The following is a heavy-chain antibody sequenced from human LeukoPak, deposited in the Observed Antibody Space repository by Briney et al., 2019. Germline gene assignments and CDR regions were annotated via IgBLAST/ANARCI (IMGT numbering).Heavy chain of an antibody. Sequence: PGGSLRLSCAATGLTVSSNELHWVRQAPGKGLVWVSRINGDGGVTNLAESVKGRFSISRDNADNLLHLQMNSLRGEDTAIYYCVREVGAPGYFHHWGQGALVTV. CDR2: INGDGGVT. D-gene: IGHD1-26*01. J-gene: IGHJ1*01. V-gene: IGHV3-74*01. CDR3: VREVGAPGYFHH. CDR1: GLTVSSNE.